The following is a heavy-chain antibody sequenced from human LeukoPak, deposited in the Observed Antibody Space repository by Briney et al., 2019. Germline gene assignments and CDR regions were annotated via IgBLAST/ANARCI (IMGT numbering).Heavy chain of an antibody. Sequence: PGGSLRLSCAASGFAFSSYNMNWVRQAPGKGLEWVSFISSGGSYIYYADSVKGRFTISRDNAKNSLYLQMNSLRAEDTAVYYCARRKYQTAADYWGQGTLVTVSS. V-gene: IGHV3-21*04. CDR1: GFAFSSYN. D-gene: IGHD2-2*01. CDR3: ARRKYQTAADY. J-gene: IGHJ4*02. CDR2: ISSGGSYI.